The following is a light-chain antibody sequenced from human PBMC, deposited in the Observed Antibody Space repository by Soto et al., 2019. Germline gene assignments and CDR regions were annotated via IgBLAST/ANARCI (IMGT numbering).Light chain of an antibody. CDR1: QTITSNY. V-gene: IGKV3-20*01. Sequence: EIVLTQSPGTLSLSPGERATLSCRASQTITSNYLAWYQQKPGQPPRLLIYGASNRATGIPDRFSGSGSGTDFTLTISRLEPEDFAVYYCQQYGNSPRFTFGPGTTVDIK. J-gene: IGKJ3*01. CDR3: QQYGNSPRFT. CDR2: GAS.